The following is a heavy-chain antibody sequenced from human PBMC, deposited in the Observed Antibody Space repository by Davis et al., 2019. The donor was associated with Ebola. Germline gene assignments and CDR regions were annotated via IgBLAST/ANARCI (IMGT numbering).Heavy chain of an antibody. CDR3: ARDRPLDFFFGDYYGMDV. CDR1: GFRFSTYT. V-gene: IGHV3-48*04. Sequence: GGSLRLSCAASGFRFSTYTMNWVRQAPGKGLEWISYISSSSTNIYYADSVQGRFTVSRDNAKNTLYLQMNSLRAEDTAVYYCARDRPLDFFFGDYYGMDVWGQGTTVTVSS. CDR2: ISSSSTNI. J-gene: IGHJ6*02. D-gene: IGHD3-16*01.